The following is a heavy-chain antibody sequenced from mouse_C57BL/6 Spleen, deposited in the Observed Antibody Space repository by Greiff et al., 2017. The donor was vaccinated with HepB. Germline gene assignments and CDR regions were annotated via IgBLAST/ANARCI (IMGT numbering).Heavy chain of an antibody. V-gene: IGHV1-62-2*01. J-gene: IGHJ2*01. CDR3: AGHEWEPYYGSSFDY. Sequence: QVQLQQSGAELVKPGASVKLSCKASGYTFTEYTIHWVKQRSGQGLEWIGWFYPGSGSIKYNEKFKDKATLTADKSSSTVYMELSRLTSADSAVYYWAGHEWEPYYGSSFDYWGQGTTLTVSS. CDR1: GYTFTEYT. CDR2: FYPGSGSI. D-gene: IGHD1-1*01.